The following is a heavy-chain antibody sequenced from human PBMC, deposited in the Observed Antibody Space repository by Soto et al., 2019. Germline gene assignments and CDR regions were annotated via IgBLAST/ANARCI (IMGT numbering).Heavy chain of an antibody. D-gene: IGHD1-1*01. Sequence: EVQLVESGGGLVQPGGSLRLSCAASGFTFSSYSMNWVRQAPGQGLEWVSYISSSSSTIYYAASVKGRFTISTDNAKNSPYLQTNSPRAEDTAVYYFASALNCGLFDYWGQGTLVTVSS. CDR2: ISSSSSTI. V-gene: IGHV3-48*01. J-gene: IGHJ4*02. CDR3: ASALNCGLFDY. CDR1: GFTFSSYS.